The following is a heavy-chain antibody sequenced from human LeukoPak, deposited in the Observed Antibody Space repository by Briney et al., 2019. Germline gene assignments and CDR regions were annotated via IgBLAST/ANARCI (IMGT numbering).Heavy chain of an antibody. Sequence: PGGSLRLSCAASGFTASSNYMSWVRQAPGKGLEWVSVIYSGGSTYYADSVKGRFTISRDNSKNTLYLQMNSLRAEDTAVYYCARADWKLLYFDYWGQGTLVTVSS. V-gene: IGHV3-53*01. CDR3: ARADWKLLYFDY. J-gene: IGHJ4*02. D-gene: IGHD1-1*01. CDR1: GFTASSNY. CDR2: IYSGGST.